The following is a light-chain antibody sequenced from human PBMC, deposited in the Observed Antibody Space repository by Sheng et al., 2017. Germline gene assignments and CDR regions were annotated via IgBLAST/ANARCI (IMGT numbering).Light chain of an antibody. V-gene: IGKV3-20*01. CDR2: GAS. Sequence: EIVLTQSPGTLSLSPGERATLSCGATESIANRYLAWYQQKPGQAPRLLIYGASSRATGIPDRFSGSGSGXDFTLTINRLEPEDSAVYYCQEYGTSLRTFGQGTEGGN. J-gene: IGKJ1*01. CDR1: ESIANRY. CDR3: QEYGTSLRT.